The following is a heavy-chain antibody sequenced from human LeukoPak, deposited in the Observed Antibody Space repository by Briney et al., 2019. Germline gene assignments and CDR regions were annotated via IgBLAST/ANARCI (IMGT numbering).Heavy chain of an antibody. CDR1: GGSLSSGDYY. J-gene: IGHJ3*02. CDR3: ARWSIVVVPAAMAVDAFDI. V-gene: IGHV4-30-4*01. Sequence: PSETLSLTCTVSGGSLSSGDYYWSWIRQPPGKGLEWIGYIYYSGSTYYNPSLKSRVTISVDTSKNQFSLKLSSVTAADTAVYYCARWSIVVVPAAMAVDAFDIWGQGTMVTVSS. D-gene: IGHD2-2*01. CDR2: IYYSGST.